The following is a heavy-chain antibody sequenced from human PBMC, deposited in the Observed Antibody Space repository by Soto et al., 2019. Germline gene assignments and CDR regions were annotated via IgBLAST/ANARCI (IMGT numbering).Heavy chain of an antibody. CDR2: IIPVFGTG. CDR3: ARVGGTGGYTYGLDY. CDR1: GGTFSSYA. V-gene: IGHV1-69*06. Sequence: QVQLVQSGAEVKKPGSSVKVSCKAXGGTFSSYAISWVRQAPGQGLEWMGGIIPVFGTGIYAQKFQGRVTITADKSTNTAYMELSSLRSEDTAVYFCARVGGTGGYTYGLDYWGQGTLVTVSS. J-gene: IGHJ4*02. D-gene: IGHD5-18*01.